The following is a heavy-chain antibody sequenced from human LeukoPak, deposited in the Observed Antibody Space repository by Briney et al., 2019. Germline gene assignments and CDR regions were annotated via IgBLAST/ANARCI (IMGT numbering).Heavy chain of an antibody. V-gene: IGHV3-73*01. J-gene: IGHJ6*03. Sequence: GGSLRLSCAASGFTFSGSAMHWVRQASGKGLEWVGRIRSKANSYATAYAASVKGRFTISRDDSKNTAYLQMNSLKTEDTAVYYCAKFRVRGVIQYYYYMDVWGKGTTVTISS. D-gene: IGHD3-10*01. CDR3: AKFRVRGVIQYYYYMDV. CDR1: GFTFSGSA. CDR2: IRSKANSYAT.